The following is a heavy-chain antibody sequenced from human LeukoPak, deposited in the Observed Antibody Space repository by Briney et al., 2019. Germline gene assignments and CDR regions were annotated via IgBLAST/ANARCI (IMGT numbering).Heavy chain of an antibody. J-gene: IGHJ4*02. D-gene: IGHD3-22*01. V-gene: IGHV1-2*02. Sequence: INPNSDGTNYAQKFQGRVTMTRDTSISTAYMELSRLRSDDTAVYYCARGSYYDSSGYADYWGQGTLVTVSS. CDR2: INPNSDGT. CDR3: ARGSYYDSSGYADY.